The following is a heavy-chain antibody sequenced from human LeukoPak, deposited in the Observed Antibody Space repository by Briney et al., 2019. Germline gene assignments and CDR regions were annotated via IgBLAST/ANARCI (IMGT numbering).Heavy chain of an antibody. CDR1: GFTFSSYW. D-gene: IGHD5-24*01. CDR2: INSDGSST. J-gene: IGHJ3*02. V-gene: IGHV3-74*01. Sequence: PGGSLRLSCAASGFTFSSYWMHWVRHAPGKGLVWVSRINSDGSSTSYADSVKGRFTISRDNAKNTLYLQMNSLRAEDTAVYYCARDEMATEGDVVGAFDIWGQGTMVTVSS. CDR3: ARDEMATEGDVVGAFDI.